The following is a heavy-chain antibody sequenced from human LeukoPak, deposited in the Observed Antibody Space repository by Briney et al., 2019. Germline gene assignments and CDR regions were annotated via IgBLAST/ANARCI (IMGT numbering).Heavy chain of an antibody. J-gene: IGHJ5*02. D-gene: IGHD3-16*01. CDR3: ASSPYDYAWGTFFP. V-gene: IGHV1-69*13. Sequence: ASVKVSCKASGGTFSSYAISWVRQAPGQGLEWMGGIIPIFGTANYAQKFQGRVTITADESTSTAYMELSSLRSEDTAVYYCASSPYDYAWGTFFPWGQGTLVTVSS. CDR2: IIPIFGTA. CDR1: GGTFSSYA.